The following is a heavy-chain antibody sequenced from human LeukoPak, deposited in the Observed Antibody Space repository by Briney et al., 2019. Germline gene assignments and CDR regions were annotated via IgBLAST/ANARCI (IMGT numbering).Heavy chain of an antibody. D-gene: IGHD3-10*01. CDR3: ARIGDSNTYYYGMDV. J-gene: IGHJ6*02. CDR1: GGSISSYY. V-gene: IGHV4-59*01. Sequence: SETLSLTCTVSGGSISSYYWSWIRQPPGKGLEWIGYIYYSGSTNYNPSLKSRVTISVDTSKNQFSLKLSSVTAADTAVYYCARIGDSNTYYYGMDVWGQGTTVTVSS. CDR2: IYYSGST.